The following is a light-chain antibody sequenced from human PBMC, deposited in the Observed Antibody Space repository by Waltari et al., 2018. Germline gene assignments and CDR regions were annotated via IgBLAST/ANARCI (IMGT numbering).Light chain of an antibody. CDR2: DAS. Sequence: ETVMTQSPATVSVSPGERAALSCRASQSVSSNVAWYQQKPGQAPRLLIYDASTRATGIPVRFSGSWSGTDFTLTISSLQSEDFAIYYCQQYNNWPPYTFGQVTKLEI. CDR1: QSVSSN. V-gene: IGKV3-15*01. CDR3: QQYNNWPPYT. J-gene: IGKJ2*01.